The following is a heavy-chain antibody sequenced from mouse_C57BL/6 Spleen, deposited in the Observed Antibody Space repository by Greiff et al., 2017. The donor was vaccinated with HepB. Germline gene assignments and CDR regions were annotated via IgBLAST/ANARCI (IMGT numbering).Heavy chain of an antibody. Sequence: GKLVESGGDLVKPGGSLKLSCAASGFTFSSYGMSWVRQTPDKRLEWVATISSGGSYTYYPDSVKGRFTISRDNAKNTLYLQMSSLKSEDTAMYYCASLITTVVAFDYWGQGTTLTVSS. CDR3: ASLITTVVAFDY. V-gene: IGHV5-6*02. J-gene: IGHJ2*01. CDR1: GFTFSSYG. CDR2: ISSGGSYT. D-gene: IGHD1-1*01.